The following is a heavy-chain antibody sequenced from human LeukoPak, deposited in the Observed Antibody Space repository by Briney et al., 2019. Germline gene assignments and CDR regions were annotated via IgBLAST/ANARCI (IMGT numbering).Heavy chain of an antibody. CDR1: GFTFSTYA. J-gene: IGHJ3*02. Sequence: QPGGSLRLSCSASGFTFSTYAMHWVRQAPGKGLEWVALLSYDGSEKFYADSVKGRFTISRDNSKNTVDLQMNSLRAEDTAVYYCARDRERYCSAGSCYDFPVDAFDIWGQGTMVTVSS. D-gene: IGHD2-15*01. CDR2: LSYDGSEK. CDR3: ARDRERYCSAGSCYDFPVDAFDI. V-gene: IGHV3-33*08.